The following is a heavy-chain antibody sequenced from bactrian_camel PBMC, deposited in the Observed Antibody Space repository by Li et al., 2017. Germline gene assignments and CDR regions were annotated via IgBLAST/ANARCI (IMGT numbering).Heavy chain of an antibody. Sequence: VQLVESGGGSVQVGKSLRLSCAASGRPHISNCIGWFKDGEAVAGIWNGGGHRYLAESVKGRFAISHDNAESTVYLDMNNLEVEDTGMYRCAAVLCGSVRTGTLRATDWGQGTQVTVS. CDR3: AAVLCGSVRTGTLRATD. J-gene: IGHJ4*01. D-gene: IGHD6*01. CDR1: GRPHISNC. V-gene: IGHV3S63*01. CDR2: IWNGGGHR.